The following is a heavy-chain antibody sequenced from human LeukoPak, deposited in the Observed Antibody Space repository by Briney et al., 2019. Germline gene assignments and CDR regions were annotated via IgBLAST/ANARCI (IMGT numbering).Heavy chain of an antibody. D-gene: IGHD3-10*01. CDR3: ARVSVGAPDY. Sequence: PSETLSLTCSVSGGSTSSSSYYWGWIRQPPGKGLEWIGTIYYSGSTYYNPSLKSRVTISVDTSKNQFSLKLSSVTAADTAVYYCARVSVGAPDYWGQGTLVTVSS. CDR2: IYYSGST. CDR1: GGSTSSSSYY. V-gene: IGHV4-39*07. J-gene: IGHJ4*02.